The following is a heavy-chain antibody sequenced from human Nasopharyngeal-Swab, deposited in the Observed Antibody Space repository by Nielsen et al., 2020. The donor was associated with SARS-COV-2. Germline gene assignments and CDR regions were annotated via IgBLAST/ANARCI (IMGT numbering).Heavy chain of an antibody. CDR1: GDSISGSNSY. CDR3: AREIGGDGYHEY. D-gene: IGHD5-24*01. Sequence: SETLSLTCAVSGDSISGSNSYWGWNRQPPGKGLEWIGSIYYTGTTYYNPSLRSRVTVSVDTSQNQFSLKLTSVTAADTAVYYCAREIGGDGYHEYWGQGSLVTVSS. J-gene: IGHJ4*02. CDR2: IYYTGTT. V-gene: IGHV4-39*07.